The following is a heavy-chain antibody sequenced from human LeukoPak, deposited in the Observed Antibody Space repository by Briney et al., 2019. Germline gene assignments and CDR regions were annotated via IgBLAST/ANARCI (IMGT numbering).Heavy chain of an antibody. D-gene: IGHD3-22*01. CDR2: ISSSGSTI. CDR1: GFSSYS. V-gene: IGHV3-48*04. J-gene: IGHJ4*02. Sequence: GGSLRLSCAASGFSSYSLNWVRQAPGKGLEWVSYISSSGSTIYYADSVKGRFTISRDNAKNSLYLQMNSLRAEDTAVYYCARERGYYDSSGYGDDYWGQGTLVTVSS. CDR3: ARERGYYDSSGYGDDY.